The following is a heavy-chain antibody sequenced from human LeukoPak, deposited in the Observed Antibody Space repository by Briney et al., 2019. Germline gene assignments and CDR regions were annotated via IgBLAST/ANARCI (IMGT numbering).Heavy chain of an antibody. J-gene: IGHJ4*02. CDR2: INPSGGST. Sequence: ASVKVSCKASGYTFTSYAMNWVRQAPGQGLEWMGIINPSGGSTSYAQKFQGRVTMTRDMSTSTVYMELSSLRSEDTAVYYCARDRAYCSGGSCYYFDYWGQGTLVTVSS. CDR1: GYTFTSYA. V-gene: IGHV1-46*01. CDR3: ARDRAYCSGGSCYYFDY. D-gene: IGHD2-15*01.